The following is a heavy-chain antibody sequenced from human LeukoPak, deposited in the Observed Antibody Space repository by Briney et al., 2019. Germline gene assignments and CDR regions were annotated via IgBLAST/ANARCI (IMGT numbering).Heavy chain of an antibody. J-gene: IGHJ4*02. D-gene: IGHD1-1*01. Sequence: PGGSLRLSCAASGFTSSTYWMHWVRQGPGKGLVWVSRINPDASTTNYADSVRGRFTISRDNAKNTLYLQVNSLRAENTALYYCTRGGLEPIDSWGQGTLVTVSS. CDR2: INPDASTT. CDR3: TRGGLEPIDS. CDR1: GFTSSTYW. V-gene: IGHV3-74*01.